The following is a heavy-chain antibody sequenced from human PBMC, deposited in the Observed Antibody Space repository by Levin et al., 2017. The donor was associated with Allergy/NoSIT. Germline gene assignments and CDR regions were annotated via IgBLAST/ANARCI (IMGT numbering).Heavy chain of an antibody. CDR3: ARGVRYSSSWSRRLGGYFDY. D-gene: IGHD6-13*01. CDR1: GGSFSGYY. CDR2: INHSGST. Sequence: SETLSLTCAVYGGSFSGYYWSWIRQPPGKGLEWIGEINHSGSTNYNPSLKSRVTISVDTSKNQFSLKLSSVTAADTAVYYCARGVRYSSSWSRRLGGYFDYWGQGTLVTVSS. V-gene: IGHV4-34*01. J-gene: IGHJ4*02.